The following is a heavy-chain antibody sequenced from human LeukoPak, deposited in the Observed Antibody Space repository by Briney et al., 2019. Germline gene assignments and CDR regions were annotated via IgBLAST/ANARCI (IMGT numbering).Heavy chain of an antibody. CDR1: GGTFSSYA. CDR2: IIPIFGTA. D-gene: IGHD3-22*01. J-gene: IGHJ4*02. CDR3: ARAPDYYDSSGYFDYFDY. Sequence: SVKVSCKASGGTFSSYAISWVRQAPGQGLEWMGGIIPIFGTANHAQKFQGRVTITADESTSTAYMELSSLRSEDTAVYYCARAPDYYDSSGYFDYFDYWGQGTLVTVSS. V-gene: IGHV1-69*13.